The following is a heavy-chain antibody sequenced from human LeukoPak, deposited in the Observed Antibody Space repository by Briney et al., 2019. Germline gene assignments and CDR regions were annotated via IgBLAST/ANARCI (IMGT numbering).Heavy chain of an antibody. J-gene: IGHJ4*02. D-gene: IGHD1-26*01. Sequence: SETLSLTCTVSGGSIRDYYWSGIRQPPGKALEWIGHIFYTGSTTYTPSLKTRLTISLDTSKNQFSLKLSAVTAADTAVYFCARRGGVGTYPLQYWGQGALVTVSS. V-gene: IGHV4-59*08. CDR2: IFYTGST. CDR3: ARRGGVGTYPLQY. CDR1: GGSIRDYY.